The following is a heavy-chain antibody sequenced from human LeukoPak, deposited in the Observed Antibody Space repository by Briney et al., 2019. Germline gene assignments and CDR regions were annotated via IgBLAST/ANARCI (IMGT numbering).Heavy chain of an antibody. Sequence: ASVKVSCKASGGTFSSYAISWVRQAPGQGLEWMGGIIPIFGTANYAQKFQGRVTITTDESTSTAYMELSSLRSEDTAVYYCARVPPRDNWFDPWGQGTLVTVSS. D-gene: IGHD3-10*01. J-gene: IGHJ5*02. CDR1: GGTFSSYA. CDR2: IIPIFGTA. CDR3: ARVPPRDNWFDP. V-gene: IGHV1-69*05.